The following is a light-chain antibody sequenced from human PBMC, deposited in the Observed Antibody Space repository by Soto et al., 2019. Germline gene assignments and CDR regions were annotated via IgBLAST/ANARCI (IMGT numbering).Light chain of an antibody. CDR3: SSYGGSNDVV. CDR1: RRDIGGYNY. V-gene: IGLV2-8*01. J-gene: IGLJ2*01. Sequence: QSVLTQPPSASGSPGESVTISCTGTRRDIGGYNYVSWYQQHPGKAPRLMIYEVTNRPSGVPDRFSGSKSGNTASLTVSGLQAEDGADYYCSSYGGSNDVVFGGGTKLTVL. CDR2: EVT.